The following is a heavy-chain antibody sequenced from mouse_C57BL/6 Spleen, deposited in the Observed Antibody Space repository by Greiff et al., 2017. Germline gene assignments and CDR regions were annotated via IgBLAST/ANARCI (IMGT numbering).Heavy chain of an antibody. Sequence: VQLQQSGAELVRPGASVTLSCKASGYTFTDYEMHWVKQTPVHGLEWIGAIDPETGGTAYNQKFKGKAILTADKSSSTAYMELRSLTSEDSAVYYCTREDCGSSFFDYWGQGTTLTVSS. D-gene: IGHD1-1*01. J-gene: IGHJ2*01. V-gene: IGHV1-15*01. CDR3: TREDCGSSFFDY. CDR1: GYTFTDYE. CDR2: IDPETGGT.